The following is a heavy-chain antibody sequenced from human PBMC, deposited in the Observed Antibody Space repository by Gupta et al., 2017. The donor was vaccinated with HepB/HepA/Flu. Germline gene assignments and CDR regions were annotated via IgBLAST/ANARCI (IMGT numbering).Heavy chain of an antibody. J-gene: IGHJ3*01. Sequence: QLQLQESGPGLVKPSETLSLTCSVSGGSINSDSYYWGWIRQSPGKGLEWIGSVFYSGTTYYNPSLKSRITISVDTSNNQFSLHLSSVTATDTAVYYCASTKPECYNGICPLGRIVDDPFDVWGQGTRVTVSS. CDR2: VFYSGTT. V-gene: IGHV4-39*01. D-gene: IGHD2-21*01. CDR3: ASTKPECYNGICPLGRIVDDPFDV. CDR1: GGSINSDSYY.